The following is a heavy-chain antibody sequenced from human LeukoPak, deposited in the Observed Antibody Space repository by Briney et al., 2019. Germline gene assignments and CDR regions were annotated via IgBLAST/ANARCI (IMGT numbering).Heavy chain of an antibody. J-gene: IGHJ5*02. CDR3: AKVHLRFSPFDP. V-gene: IGHV4-59*01. CDR2: VNNSGGT. CDR1: GVSISSYY. D-gene: IGHD3-3*01. Sequence: PSETLSLTSTVSGVSISSYYWSWVQQPSGKGLEYIGYVNNSGGTNYNPSLKSRVTISIDTSKNQFSLRLTSVTAADTAVYYCAKVHLRFSPFDPWGQGTLVTVSS.